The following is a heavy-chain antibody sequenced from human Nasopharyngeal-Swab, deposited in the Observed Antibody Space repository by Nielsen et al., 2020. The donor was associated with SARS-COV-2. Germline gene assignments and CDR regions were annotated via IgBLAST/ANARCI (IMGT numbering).Heavy chain of an antibody. V-gene: IGHV1-24*01. J-gene: IGHJ5*02. CDR1: GYTLTELS. CDR3: AAEKGGYSEMYH. CDR2: SDPEVGET. Sequence: ASVKVSCKVSGYTLTELSIQWVRQAPGKGLEWMGGSDPEVGETIHAQKFQGRVTMTEDTSTDTAYMELSSLRSEDTAVYYCAAEKGGYSEMYHWGQGTLVTVSS. D-gene: IGHD6-13*01.